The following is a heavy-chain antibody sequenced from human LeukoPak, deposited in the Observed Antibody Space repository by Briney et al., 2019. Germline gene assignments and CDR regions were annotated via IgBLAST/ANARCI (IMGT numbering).Heavy chain of an antibody. CDR1: GGSFSGYY. V-gene: IGHV4-34*01. D-gene: IGHD3-3*01. CDR3: ARAYYDFWSGPRPIDS. CDR2: MNHSGIT. J-gene: IGHJ4*02. Sequence: PSETLSLTCAVYGGSFSGYYWSSIRQPPGKGLEWIGEMNHSGITNYNPSLTSRVTISIDTSKNQFSLKVISVTAANTAVYYCARAYYDFWSGPRPIDSWGQGTLVTVSS.